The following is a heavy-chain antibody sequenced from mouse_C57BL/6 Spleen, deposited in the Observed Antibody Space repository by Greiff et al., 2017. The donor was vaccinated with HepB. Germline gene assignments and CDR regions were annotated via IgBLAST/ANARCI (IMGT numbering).Heavy chain of an antibody. CDR1: GYAFSSYW. CDR2: IYPGDGDT. Sequence: VKLQESGAELVKPGASVKISCKASGYAFSSYWMNWVKQRPGKGLEWIGQIYPGDGDTNYNGKFKGKATLTADKSSSTAYMQLSSLTSEDSAFYFCARASPGYYGSSYGFAYWGQGTLVTVSA. CDR3: ARASPGYYGSSYGFAY. J-gene: IGHJ3*01. D-gene: IGHD1-1*01. V-gene: IGHV1-80*01.